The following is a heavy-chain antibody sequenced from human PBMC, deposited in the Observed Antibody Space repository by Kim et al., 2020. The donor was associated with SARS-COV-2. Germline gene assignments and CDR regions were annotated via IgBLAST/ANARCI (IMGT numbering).Heavy chain of an antibody. D-gene: IGHD3-22*01. J-gene: IGHJ4*02. V-gene: IGHV1-58*01. Sequence: KYAQKVQERVTIPRDMSTSPAYMELSSLGSEDTAVYYCAASASSGYENDYWGQGTLVTVSS. CDR3: AASASSGYENDY.